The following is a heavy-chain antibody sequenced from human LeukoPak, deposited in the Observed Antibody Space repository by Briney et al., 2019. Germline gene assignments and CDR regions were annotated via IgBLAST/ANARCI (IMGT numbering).Heavy chain of an antibody. CDR3: ARRIAARPGGMGY. D-gene: IGHD6-6*01. Sequence: ASVKVSCKASGYTFTGYYMHWVRQAPGQGLEWMGWINPNSGGTNYAQKFQGRVTMTRDTSISTAYMELSRLRSDDTAVYYCARRIAARPGGMGYWGQGTLVTVSP. CDR2: INPNSGGT. CDR1: GYTFTGYY. V-gene: IGHV1-2*02. J-gene: IGHJ4*02.